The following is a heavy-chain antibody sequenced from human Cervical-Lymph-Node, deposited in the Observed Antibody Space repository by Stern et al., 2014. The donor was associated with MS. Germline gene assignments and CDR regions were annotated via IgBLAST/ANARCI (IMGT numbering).Heavy chain of an antibody. V-gene: IGHV4-61*02. CDR2: IYSSGST. D-gene: IGHD5-18*01. J-gene: IGHJ4*02. CDR1: GDSISSGSFY. Sequence: QVQLQESGPGLVKPSQTLSLTCIVSGDSISSGSFYWNWIRQPAGKGLEWIGRIYSSGSTNYNPYLKSRVTISGDTSTNQFCLNMISMTAADTAVYYCARETGGYTYGDTDFFDYWGQGALVTVSS. CDR3: ARETGGYTYGDTDFFDY.